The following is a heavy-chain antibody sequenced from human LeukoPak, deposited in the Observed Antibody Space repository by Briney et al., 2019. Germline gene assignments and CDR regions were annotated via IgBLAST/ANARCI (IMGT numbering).Heavy chain of an antibody. CDR2: IYYSRST. J-gene: IGHJ4*02. CDR1: GGSISSSSYY. V-gene: IGHV4-39*07. D-gene: IGHD3-22*01. Sequence: NPSETLSLTCTVSGGSISSSSYYWGWIRQPPGKGLEWIGSIYYSRSTYYNPSLKSRVTISVDTSKNQFSLKLSSVTAADTAVYYCARDYYDSSGYLRLDYWGQGTLVTVSS. CDR3: ARDYYDSSGYLRLDY.